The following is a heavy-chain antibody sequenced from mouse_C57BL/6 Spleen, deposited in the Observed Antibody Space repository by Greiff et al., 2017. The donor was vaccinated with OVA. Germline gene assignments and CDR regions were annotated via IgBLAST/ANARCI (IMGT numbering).Heavy chain of an antibody. CDR3: ARGIYYDYDFDY. Sequence: EVKLVESGGGLVKPGGSLKLSCAASGFTFSDYGMHWVRQAPEKGLEWVAYISSGSSTIYYADTVKGRFTISRDNAKNTLFLQMTSLRSEDTAMYYCARGIYYDYDFDYWGQGTTLTVSS. V-gene: IGHV5-17*01. CDR2: ISSGSSTI. J-gene: IGHJ2*01. D-gene: IGHD2-4*01. CDR1: GFTFSDYG.